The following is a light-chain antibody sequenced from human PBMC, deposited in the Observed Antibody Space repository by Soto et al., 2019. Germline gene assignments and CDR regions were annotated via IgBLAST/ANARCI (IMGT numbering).Light chain of an antibody. Sequence: DMQMTQSPSALSASVGDRVTITCRASQNIRTWLAWYQQKPGTAPKLLIYDAFSLESGVPSRFSGSGSGTEFTLTITSLQPHDLGTYYCLQYNTYWTFGQGTKVDIK. CDR2: DAF. CDR1: QNIRTW. J-gene: IGKJ1*01. V-gene: IGKV1-5*01. CDR3: LQYNTYWT.